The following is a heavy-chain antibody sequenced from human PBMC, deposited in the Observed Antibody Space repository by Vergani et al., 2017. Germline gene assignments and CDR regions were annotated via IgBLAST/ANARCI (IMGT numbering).Heavy chain of an antibody. CDR3: ARVSGDYYCDSSGYYPYSWFDP. J-gene: IGHJ5*02. Sequence: EVQLLESGGGLVQPGGSLRLSCAASGFTFSNYAMSWVRQAPGKGLEGVSTLSGSGGSTYYADSVKGRFTIPRDNAKNSLYLQMNSLRAEGTAVYYCARVSGDYYCDSSGYYPYSWFDPWGQGTLVTVSS. D-gene: IGHD3-22*01. CDR2: LSGSGGST. V-gene: IGHV3-23*01. CDR1: GFTFSNYA.